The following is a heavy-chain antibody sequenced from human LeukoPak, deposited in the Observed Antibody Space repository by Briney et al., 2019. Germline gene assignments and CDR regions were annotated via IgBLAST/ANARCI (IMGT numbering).Heavy chain of an antibody. J-gene: IGHJ5*02. CDR1: GFTFSSYW. V-gene: IGHV3-7*03. CDR2: IKQDGSEK. CDR3: ARLRGSEHNWFDP. D-gene: IGHD3-10*01. Sequence: PGGSLRLSCAASGFTFSSYWMSWVRQAPGKGLEWVANIKQDGSEKYYVDSVKGRFTISRDNAKNSLYLQMNSLRAEDTAVYYCARLRGSEHNWFDPWGQGTLVTVSS.